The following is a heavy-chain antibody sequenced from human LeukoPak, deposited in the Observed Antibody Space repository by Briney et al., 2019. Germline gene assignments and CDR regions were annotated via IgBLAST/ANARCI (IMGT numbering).Heavy chain of an antibody. V-gene: IGHV3-23*01. J-gene: IGHJ4*02. CDR3: ATDLPARTKDRGVIYFCSY. CDR1: GFTFSSYA. D-gene: IGHD3-10*01. Sequence: GGSLRLSCAASGFTFSSYAMSWVRQAPGKGLEWVSAISGSGGSTYYADSVKGRFTISRDNSKNTRYLQMNSLRAEDTAVYYCATDLPARTKDRGVIYFCSYWGPGKPVTVSP. CDR2: ISGSGGST.